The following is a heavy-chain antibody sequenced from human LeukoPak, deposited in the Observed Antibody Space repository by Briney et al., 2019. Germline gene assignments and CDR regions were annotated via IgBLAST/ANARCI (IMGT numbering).Heavy chain of an antibody. D-gene: IGHD3-22*01. Sequence: GRSLRLSCAASGFTFSSYGMHWVRQAPGKGLEWVAVIWYDGSNKYYADSVKGRFTISRDNAKNSLYLQMNGLRAEDTAVYYCARASEYYNDNSGYPQHFQNWGLGTLVTVSA. J-gene: IGHJ1*01. CDR2: IWYDGSNK. CDR3: ARASEYYNDNSGYPQHFQN. CDR1: GFTFSSYG. V-gene: IGHV3-33*01.